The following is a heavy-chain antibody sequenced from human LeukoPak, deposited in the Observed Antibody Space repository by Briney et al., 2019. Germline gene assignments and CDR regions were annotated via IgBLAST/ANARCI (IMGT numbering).Heavy chain of an antibody. V-gene: IGHV4-30-2*01. CDR2: MYHSGST. Sequence: SETLSPTCTVSGGAISSGGHYWSWIRQPPGKGLEWIGYMYHSGSTYYNPSLKSRVTISVDRSKNQFSLKLSSVTAADTAVYYCARGQWLYRVGPFDIWGQGTLATVSS. CDR1: GGAISSGGHY. D-gene: IGHD2-15*01. J-gene: IGHJ3*02. CDR3: ARGQWLYRVGPFDI.